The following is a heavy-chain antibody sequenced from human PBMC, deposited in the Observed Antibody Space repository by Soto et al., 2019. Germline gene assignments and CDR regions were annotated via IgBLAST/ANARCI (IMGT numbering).Heavy chain of an antibody. CDR3: ARVPVRFLEWLYWFDP. CDR2: ISAYNGNT. D-gene: IGHD3-3*01. CDR1: GYTFTSYG. J-gene: IGHJ5*02. Sequence: ASVQVSCKASGYTFTSYGISWVRQAPGQGLEWMGWISAYNGNTNYAQKLQGRVTMTTDTSTSTAYMELRSLRSDDTAVYYCARVPVRFLEWLYWFDPWGQGTLVTVSS. V-gene: IGHV1-18*04.